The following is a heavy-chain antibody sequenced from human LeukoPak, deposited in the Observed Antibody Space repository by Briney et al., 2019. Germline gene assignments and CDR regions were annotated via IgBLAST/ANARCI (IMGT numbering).Heavy chain of an antibody. D-gene: IGHD5-12*01. CDR1: GGSISSYY. Sequence: SETLSLTCTVSGGSISSYYWSWIRQPPGKGLEWIGYIYYSGSTNYNPSLKSRVTISVDTSKNQFSLKLSPVTAADTAVYYCARDQARAGVMATIRRSLTTLADWGQGTLVTVSS. J-gene: IGHJ4*02. CDR3: ARDQARAGVMATIRRSLTTLAD. CDR2: IYYSGST. V-gene: IGHV4-59*01.